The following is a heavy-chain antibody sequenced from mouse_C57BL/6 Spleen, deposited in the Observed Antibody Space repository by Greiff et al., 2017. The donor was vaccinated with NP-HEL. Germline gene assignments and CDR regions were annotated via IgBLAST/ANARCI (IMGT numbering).Heavy chain of an antibody. Sequence: QVQLQQSGAELVKPGASVKLSCKASGYTFTEYTIHWVKQRSGQGLEWIGWFYPGSGSIKYNEKFKDKATLTADKSSSTVYMELSRLTSEDSAVYFCARHGNPHYYGSSPAWFAYWGQGTLVTVSA. CDR1: GYTFTEYT. CDR2: FYPGSGSI. J-gene: IGHJ3*01. CDR3: ARHGNPHYYGSSPAWFAY. D-gene: IGHD1-1*01. V-gene: IGHV1-62-2*01.